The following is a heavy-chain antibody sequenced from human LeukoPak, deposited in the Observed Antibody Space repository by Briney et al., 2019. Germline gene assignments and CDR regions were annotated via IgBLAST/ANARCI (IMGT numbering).Heavy chain of an antibody. CDR1: GYSLIGYG. CDR3: ARDRGTYGGMDY. V-gene: IGHV1-18*01. J-gene: IGHJ4*02. CDR2: ISSYSGNT. Sequence: ASVKVYCQASGYSLIGYGISWVRQAPGQGLEWMGWISSYSGNTNYAQELQGRVTMTTDSSTSTAYMELRSLRSDDTAFYYCARDRGTYGGMDYWGQGTLVTVSS. D-gene: IGHD4-23*01.